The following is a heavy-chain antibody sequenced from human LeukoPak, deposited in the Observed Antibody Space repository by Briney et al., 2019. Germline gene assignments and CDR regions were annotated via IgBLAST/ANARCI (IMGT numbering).Heavy chain of an antibody. V-gene: IGHV1-46*01. CDR1: GYTFTSYY. CDR2: INPSGGST. D-gene: IGHD6-13*01. Sequence: GASVKVSCKASGYTFTSYYMHWVRQAPGQGLEWMGIINPSGGSTSYAQKFQGRVTMTRDMSTSTVYMELSSLRSDDTAVYYCARIAAAGRGCSDYWGQGTLVTVSS. CDR3: ARIAAAGRGCSDY. J-gene: IGHJ4*02.